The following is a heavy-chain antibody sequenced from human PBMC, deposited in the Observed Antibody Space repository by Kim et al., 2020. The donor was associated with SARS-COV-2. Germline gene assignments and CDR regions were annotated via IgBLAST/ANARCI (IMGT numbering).Heavy chain of an antibody. D-gene: IGHD3-16*01. CDR3: ARITD. V-gene: IGHV3-11*03. Sequence: SSSSSYTNYADSVKGRFTISRDNAKNSLYLQMNSLRAEDTAVYYCARITDWGQGTLVTVSS. CDR2: SSSSSYT. J-gene: IGHJ4*02.